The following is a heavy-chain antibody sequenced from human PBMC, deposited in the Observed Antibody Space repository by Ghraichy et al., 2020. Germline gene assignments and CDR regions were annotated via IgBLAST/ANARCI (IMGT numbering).Heavy chain of an antibody. Sequence: SETLSHTCAVSGFSISTDFYWGWIRQPPGKGLEWIGTIHHSGSTYYNPSLKSRVTISVDTSKNQFSLKLTSVAAADTAVYYCARDSTVFWRWGYWGQGALVTVSS. V-gene: IGHV4-38-2*02. J-gene: IGHJ4*02. CDR3: ARDSTVFWRWGY. CDR2: IHHSGST. CDR1: GFSISTDFY. D-gene: IGHD3-3*01.